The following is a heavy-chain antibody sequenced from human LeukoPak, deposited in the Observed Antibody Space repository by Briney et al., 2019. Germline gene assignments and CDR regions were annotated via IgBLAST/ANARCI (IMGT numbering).Heavy chain of an antibody. Sequence: SVKVSCKASGGTFSSYAISWVRQAPGQGLEWMGGIIPIFGTADYAQKFQGRVTITADESTSTAYMELSSLRSEDTAVYYCARDWPPSGYYFDYWGQGTLVTVSS. CDR2: IIPIFGTA. V-gene: IGHV1-69*13. D-gene: IGHD1-26*01. J-gene: IGHJ4*02. CDR1: GGTFSSYA. CDR3: ARDWPPSGYYFDY.